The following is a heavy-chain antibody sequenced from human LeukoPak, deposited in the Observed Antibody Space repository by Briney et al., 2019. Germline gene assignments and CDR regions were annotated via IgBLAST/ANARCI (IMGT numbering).Heavy chain of an antibody. D-gene: IGHD4-17*01. V-gene: IGHV3-23*01. J-gene: IGHJ4*02. Sequence: PGGSLRLSCAASGFTFSSYAMSRVRQAPGKGLEWVSAISGSGGSTYYADSVKGRFTISRDNSKNTLYLQMNSLRAEDTAVYYCAKDLGRYDYGDYMYYFDYWGQGTLVTVSS. CDR1: GFTFSSYA. CDR3: AKDLGRYDYGDYMYYFDY. CDR2: ISGSGGST.